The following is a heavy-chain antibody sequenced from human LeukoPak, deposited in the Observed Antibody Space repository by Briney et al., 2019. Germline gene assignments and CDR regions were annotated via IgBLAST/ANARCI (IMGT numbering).Heavy chain of an antibody. V-gene: IGHV3-7*03. CDR2: IKQDGSET. D-gene: IGHD3-22*01. J-gene: IGHJ4*02. CDR3: ARDLWHYDSSGFDF. Sequence: GGSLRLSCAASGFTFNNAWMSWVRQAPGKGLEWVANIKQDGSETYYVDSVKGRFTISRDNAQNSLYLQMNSLRAEDTAVYYCARDLWHYDSSGFDFWGQGTLITVSS. CDR1: GFTFNNAW.